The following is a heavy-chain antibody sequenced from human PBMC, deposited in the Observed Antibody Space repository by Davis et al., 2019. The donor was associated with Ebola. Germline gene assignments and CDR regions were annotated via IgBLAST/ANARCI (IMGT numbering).Heavy chain of an antibody. J-gene: IGHJ6*02. D-gene: IGHD2-2*01. V-gene: IGHV3-9*01. CDR2: ISWNSGSI. Sequence: GGSLRLSCAASGFTFDDYAMHWVRQAPGKGLEWVSGISWNSGSIGYADSVKGRFTISRDNAKNSLYLQMNSLRAEDTALYYCAKAKSYQLHRWGMDVWGQGTTVTVSS. CDR1: GFTFDDYA. CDR3: AKAKSYQLHRWGMDV.